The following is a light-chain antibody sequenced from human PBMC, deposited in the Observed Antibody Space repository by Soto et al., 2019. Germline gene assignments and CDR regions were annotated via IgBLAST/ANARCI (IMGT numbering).Light chain of an antibody. V-gene: IGLV1-36*01. J-gene: IGLJ3*02. CDR2: YDD. CDR3: AAWDDSLNGAV. Sequence: QSVLTQPPSVSEAPRQRVTISCSGSSSNIGNNAVNWYQQLPGKAPKLLIYYDDLLPSGVSDRFSGSNSGTSASLAISGLQSEDEADYYCAAWDDSLNGAVFGGGTKVTVL. CDR1: SSNIGNNA.